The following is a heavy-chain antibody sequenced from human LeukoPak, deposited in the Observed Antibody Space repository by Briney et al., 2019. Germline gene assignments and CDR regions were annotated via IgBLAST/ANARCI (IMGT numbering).Heavy chain of an antibody. D-gene: IGHD3-10*01. CDR3: ARVEYGSGTLD. V-gene: IGHV3-7*01. Sequence: GGSLRLSCAASGFIFTSYWMSWVRQAPGKGLEWVANIKQDGSEKYYLDSVKGRFTISRDNAKNSLYLQMNSLRAEDTAVYYCARVEYGSGTLDWGQGTLVTVSS. CDR1: GFIFTSYW. CDR2: IKQDGSEK. J-gene: IGHJ4*02.